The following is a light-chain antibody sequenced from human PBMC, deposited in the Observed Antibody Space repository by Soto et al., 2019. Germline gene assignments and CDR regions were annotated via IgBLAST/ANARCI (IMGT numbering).Light chain of an antibody. V-gene: IGKV1-39*01. J-gene: IGKJ1*01. CDR2: AAS. CDR3: QQSYRTPRT. Sequence: DIQMTQSPSSLSASVGDRVTITCRASQSISTYLNWYQHKPGKAPKLLRHAASSLDRGVPSRFSGSGSGTDFTLTISSLKPEDFATYYCQQSYRTPRTFGQGTKVDIK. CDR1: QSISTY.